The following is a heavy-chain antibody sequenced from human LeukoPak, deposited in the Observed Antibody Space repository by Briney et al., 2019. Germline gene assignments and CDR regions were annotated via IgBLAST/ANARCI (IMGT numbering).Heavy chain of an antibody. CDR1: GFTFSSYA. J-gene: IGHJ4*02. Sequence: GGSLRLSCAASGFTFSSYAMNWVRQAPGKGLDWVSAISGSGGSTYYADSVKGRFTISRDNSKNTLYLQMNSLRAEDTAVYYCAKPPRGSGEDYWGQGTLVTVSS. CDR3: AKPPRGSGEDY. D-gene: IGHD3-10*01. V-gene: IGHV3-23*01. CDR2: ISGSGGST.